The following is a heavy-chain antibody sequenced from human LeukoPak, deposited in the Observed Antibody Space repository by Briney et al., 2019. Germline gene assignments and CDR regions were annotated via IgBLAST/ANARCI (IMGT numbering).Heavy chain of an antibody. D-gene: IGHD1-26*01. CDR2: ISYDGSNK. V-gene: IGHV3-30*03. J-gene: IGHJ5*02. Sequence: GGSLRLSCAASGFTFSSYGMHWVRQAPGKGLEWVAVISYDGSNKYYADSVKGRFTISRDNSKNTLYLQMNSLRAEDTAVYYCARGYSATYGRFDPWGQGTLVTVSS. CDR3: ARGYSATYGRFDP. CDR1: GFTFSSYG.